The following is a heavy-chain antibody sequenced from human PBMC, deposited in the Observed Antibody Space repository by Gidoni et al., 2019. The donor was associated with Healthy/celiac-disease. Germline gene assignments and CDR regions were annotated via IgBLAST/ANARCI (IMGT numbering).Heavy chain of an antibody. Sequence: QVQLVEAGGGVVQPGRALRRSCAASGFPFSSYGMHWVRQAPGKGLEWVAIISYDGSNKYYAASVKGRFTISRHNSKNTLYLQMNSLRAEDTAVYYCARDMVAVAGADAFDIWGQGTMVTVSS. CDR3: ARDMVAVAGADAFDI. V-gene: IGHV3-30*19. D-gene: IGHD6-19*01. CDR1: GFPFSSYG. CDR2: ISYDGSNK. J-gene: IGHJ3*02.